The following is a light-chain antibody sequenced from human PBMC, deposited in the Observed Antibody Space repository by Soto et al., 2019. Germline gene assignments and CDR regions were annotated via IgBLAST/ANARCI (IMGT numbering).Light chain of an antibody. CDR1: SNDVGGFNF. V-gene: IGLV2-8*01. Sequence: QSALTQPPSASGSPGQSVTISCTGTSNDVGGFNFVSWYQQHPGKAPKLIIYEVNKRPSGVPNRFSGSKSGNTASLTVSGLQAEDEADYYCSSYTRSSTLVFGGGTKLTVL. CDR2: EVN. J-gene: IGLJ2*01. CDR3: SSYTRSSTLV.